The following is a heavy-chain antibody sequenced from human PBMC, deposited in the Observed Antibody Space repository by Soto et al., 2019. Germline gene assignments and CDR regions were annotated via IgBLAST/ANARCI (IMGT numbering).Heavy chain of an antibody. D-gene: IGHD1-20*01. J-gene: IGHJ4*02. V-gene: IGHV3-23*01. CDR1: GFPFRHYA. CDR3: AKDPLNSPRYYLDY. CDR2: ISASGTIT. Sequence: GGSLRLSSAGSGFPFRHYAMTWVRQAPGQGLEWVSGISASGTITYYRDCVKGRFTISRDNSKNTLYLQMNSLRAEDTAVYYCAKDPLNSPRYYLDYWGQGTPVTVSS.